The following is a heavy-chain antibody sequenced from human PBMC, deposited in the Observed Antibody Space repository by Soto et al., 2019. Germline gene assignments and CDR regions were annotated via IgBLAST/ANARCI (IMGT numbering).Heavy chain of an antibody. CDR2: INAANGNT. V-gene: IGHV1-3*01. D-gene: IGHD6-19*01. J-gene: IGHJ3*02. CDR3: ARVGSGWYFSDAFDI. CDR1: GYTFTSYA. Sequence: QVQLVQSGAEVKKPGASVKVSCKASGYTFTSYAMHWVRQAPGQRLEWMGWINAANGNTKYSQKLQGRVTITRDTFESKAYMELSSLRSEDTAVYYCARVGSGWYFSDAFDIWGQGTMVTVSS.